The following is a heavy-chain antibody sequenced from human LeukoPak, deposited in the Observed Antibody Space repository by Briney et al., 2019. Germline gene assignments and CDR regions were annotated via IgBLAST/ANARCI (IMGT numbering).Heavy chain of an antibody. J-gene: IGHJ6*03. D-gene: IGHD2-15*01. CDR3: TTSWWLRKYYYYYYMDV. Sequence: GGSLRLSCAASGFTFSNAWMSWVRQAPGKGLEWVGRIKSKTDGGTTGYAAPVKGRFTISRDDSKNTLYLQMNSLKTEDTAVYYCTTSWWLRKYYYYYYMDVWGKGTTVTVSS. CDR2: IKSKTDGGTT. CDR1: GFTFSNAW. V-gene: IGHV3-15*01.